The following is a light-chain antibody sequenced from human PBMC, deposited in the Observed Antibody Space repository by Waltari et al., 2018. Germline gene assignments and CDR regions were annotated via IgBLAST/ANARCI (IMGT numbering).Light chain of an antibody. V-gene: IGLV3-1*01. Sequence: YELTQPPSVSVSPGQTASITCSGDKLGDKYACCYQQKPGQSPVLVIYQDSKRPSGIPERFSGSNSGNTATLTISGTQAMDEADYYCQAWDSSTVVFGGGTKLTVL. CDR1: KLGDKY. CDR2: QDS. J-gene: IGLJ2*01. CDR3: QAWDSSTVV.